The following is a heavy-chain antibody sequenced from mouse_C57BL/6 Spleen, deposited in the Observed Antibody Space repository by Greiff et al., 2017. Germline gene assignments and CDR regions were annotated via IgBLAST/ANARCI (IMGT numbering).Heavy chain of an antibody. CDR2: ISYDGSN. D-gene: IGHD1-1*01. V-gene: IGHV3-6*01. CDR3: ARDWDYGSSPAWFAY. J-gene: IGHJ3*01. Sequence: EVQLQQSGPGLVKPSQSLSLTCSVTGYSITSGYYWNWIRQFPGNKLEWMGYISYDGSNNYNPSLKNRISITRDTSKNQFFLKLNSVTTEDTATYYCARDWDYGSSPAWFAYWGQGTLVTVSA. CDR1: GYSITSGYY.